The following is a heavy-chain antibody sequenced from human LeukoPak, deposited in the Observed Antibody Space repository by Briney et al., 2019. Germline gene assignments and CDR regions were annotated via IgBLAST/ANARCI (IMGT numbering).Heavy chain of an antibody. Sequence: ASVKVSCKASGYTFTSYGISWVRQAPGQGLEWMGWISAYNGNTNYAQKLQGRVTMTTDTSTSTAYMELRSLRSDDTAVYYCARGRYCTNGVCDTSDYWGQGTLVTVSS. CDR2: ISAYNGNT. J-gene: IGHJ4*02. CDR1: GYTFTSYG. CDR3: ARGRYCTNGVCDTSDY. V-gene: IGHV1-18*01. D-gene: IGHD2-8*01.